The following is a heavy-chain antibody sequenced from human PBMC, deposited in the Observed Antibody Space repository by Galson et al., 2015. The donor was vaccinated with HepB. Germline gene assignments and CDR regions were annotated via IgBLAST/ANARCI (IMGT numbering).Heavy chain of an antibody. CDR3: ARFRSNPNAFDI. CDR1: GFTFSDHY. J-gene: IGHJ3*02. Sequence: SLRLSCAASGFTFSDHYMSWIRQAPGMGLEWVSYISSYSTTIYYADSVKGRFTISRDNAKNSLYLQMNSLRAEDTALYYCARFRSNPNAFDIWGQGTLVTVS. V-gene: IGHV3-11*01. D-gene: IGHD1-14*01. CDR2: ISSYSTTI.